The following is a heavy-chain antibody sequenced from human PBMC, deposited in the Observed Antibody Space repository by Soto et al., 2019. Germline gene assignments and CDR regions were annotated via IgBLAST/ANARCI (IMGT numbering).Heavy chain of an antibody. V-gene: IGHV3-74*01. CDR1: GFTFSSYW. CDR2: MNMDGNRI. Sequence: EVQLVESGGGLVQPGGSLRLSCAASGFTFSSYWMHWVRQAPGKGLEWVSRMNMDGNRISYVDSVKGRCTISRENAKNTFYMEMNSARVEDTAVYYCVRGDGDRYEGHGYLGRHLGPGSLVTVSS. D-gene: IGHD2-21*01. J-gene: IGHJ4*02. CDR3: VRGDGDRYEGHGYLGRH.